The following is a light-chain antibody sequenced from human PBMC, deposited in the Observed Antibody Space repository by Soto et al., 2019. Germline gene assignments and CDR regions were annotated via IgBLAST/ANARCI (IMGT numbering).Light chain of an antibody. CDR1: QTISSW. CDR2: DAS. CDR3: QQYYRSSIT. V-gene: IGKV1-5*01. J-gene: IGKJ5*01. Sequence: GDRVTITCRASQTISSWLAWYQQKPGKAPKLLIYDASTLDRGVPSRFSGTGSGTEFTLTISSLQPDDFATYYCQQYYRSSITFGQGTRLEIK.